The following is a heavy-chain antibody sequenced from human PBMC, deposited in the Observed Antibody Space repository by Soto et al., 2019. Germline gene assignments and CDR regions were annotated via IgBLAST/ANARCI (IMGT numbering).Heavy chain of an antibody. Sequence: QVQLVESGGGVVQPGTSLRVSCVGSGFTFRSYVIHGVRQAPGKGLEWVALTSYDGSGKYYGDSVRGRFTISRDNSRNTVDLQMDSLRLEDTALYYCARWGTTGGLDVWGQGTLVSVSS. CDR2: TSYDGSGK. J-gene: IGHJ1*01. CDR3: ARWGTTGGLDV. D-gene: IGHD3-16*01. V-gene: IGHV3-30*19. CDR1: GFTFRSYV.